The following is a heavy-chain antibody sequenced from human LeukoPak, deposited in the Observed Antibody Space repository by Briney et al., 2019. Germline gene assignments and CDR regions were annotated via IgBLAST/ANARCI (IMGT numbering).Heavy chain of an antibody. CDR1: GGSISSGSYY. D-gene: IGHD3-3*01. CDR3: ARDSYDFWSGYHYYYMDV. Sequence: SETLSLTCTVSGGSISSGSYYWSWIRQPGGKGLEWIGRIYTSGSTNYNPSLKSRVTISVDTSKNQFSLKLSSVTAADTAVYYCARDSYDFWSGYHYYYMDVWGKGTTVTVSS. J-gene: IGHJ6*03. V-gene: IGHV4-61*02. CDR2: IYTSGST.